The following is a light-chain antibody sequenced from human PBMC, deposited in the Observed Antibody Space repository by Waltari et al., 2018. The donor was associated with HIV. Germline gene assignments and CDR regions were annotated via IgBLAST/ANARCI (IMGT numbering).Light chain of an antibody. Sequence: QSALTQPASVSGSPGQSITISCTGTTSDIGEYNYVSWFQHHPAEAPKLIIFEVSNPPSGVSTRFSGSKSGNTASLTVSGLQPEDEADYYCSSYTNKYTWVFGGGTKLTVL. CDR1: TSDIGEYNY. CDR3: SSYTNKYTWV. V-gene: IGLV2-14*01. CDR2: EVS. J-gene: IGLJ3*02.